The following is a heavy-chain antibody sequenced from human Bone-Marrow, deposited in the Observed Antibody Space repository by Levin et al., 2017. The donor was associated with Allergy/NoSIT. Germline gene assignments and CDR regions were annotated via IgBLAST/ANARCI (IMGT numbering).Heavy chain of an antibody. D-gene: IGHD6-6*01. CDR1: GFTFSSYA. CDR3: AKDSSSFYYYDYGMDG. J-gene: IGHJ6*02. V-gene: IGHV3-23*01. CDR2: ISGSGGST. Sequence: GESLKISCAASGFTFSSYAMSWVRQAPGKGLEWVSAISGSGGSTYYADSVKGRFTISRDNSKNTLYLQMNSLRAEDTAVYYCAKDSSSFYYYDYGMDGWGQGTTVTVSS.